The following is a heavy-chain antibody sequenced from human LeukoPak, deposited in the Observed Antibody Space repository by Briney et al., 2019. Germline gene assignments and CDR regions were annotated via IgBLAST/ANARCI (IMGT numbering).Heavy chain of an antibody. CDR1: GGAFSGYY. CDR3: ARPHSTFFDQDAAYYFDY. Sequence: PSETLSLTCAVSGGAFSGYYWSWLRQPPGKGLEWIGEINHSGSTNYNPSLKRRVTISVGTSKNQFSLKLSSVTAADTAVYYCARPHSTFFDQDAAYYFDYWGQGTLVTVSS. D-gene: IGHD3-3*01. V-gene: IGHV4-34*01. CDR2: INHSGST. J-gene: IGHJ4*02.